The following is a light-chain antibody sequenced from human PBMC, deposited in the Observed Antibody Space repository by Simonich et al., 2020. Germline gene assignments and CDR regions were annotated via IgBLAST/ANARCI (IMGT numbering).Light chain of an antibody. J-gene: IGLJ3*02. V-gene: IGLV2-14*01. CDR3: SSYTSSSTWV. CDR2: DVR. CDR1: SSDVGGYNY. Sequence: QSALTQPASVSGSPGQSITISCTGTSSDVGGYNYVSWYQQHPGQAPKLLIYDVRTRPSGVSNRFSGSKSGNTASLTISGLQAEDEADYYCSSYTSSSTWVFGGGTKLTVL.